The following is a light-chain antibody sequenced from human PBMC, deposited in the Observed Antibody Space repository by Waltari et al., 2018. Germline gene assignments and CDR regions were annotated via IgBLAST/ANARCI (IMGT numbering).Light chain of an antibody. Sequence: QSALTQPVSVSGSLGQSITISCTGSSSDIGAYDSVSWYQQHPGRAPTLMIFHVTGRPLAISNPFTGSNAGNTASLTISGLRTEDEADYYCSSYTTSGTLVFGGGTKLTIL. CDR2: HVT. J-gene: IGLJ2*01. CDR1: SSDIGAYDS. CDR3: SSYTTSGTLV. V-gene: IGLV2-14*03.